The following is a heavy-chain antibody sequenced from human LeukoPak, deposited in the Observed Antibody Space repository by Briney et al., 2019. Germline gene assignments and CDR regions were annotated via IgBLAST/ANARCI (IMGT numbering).Heavy chain of an antibody. CDR1: GGSISSGGYS. CDR3: ARFGTQYWFDP. J-gene: IGHJ5*02. D-gene: IGHD3-10*01. V-gene: IGHV4-30-2*01. CDR2: IYHSGST. Sequence: SQTLSLTCAVSGGSISSGGYSWSWIRQPPGKGLEWIGYIYHSGSTYYNPSLKSRVTISVDRSKNQFSLKLSSVTAADTAVYYCARFGTQYWFDPWGQGTLVTVSS.